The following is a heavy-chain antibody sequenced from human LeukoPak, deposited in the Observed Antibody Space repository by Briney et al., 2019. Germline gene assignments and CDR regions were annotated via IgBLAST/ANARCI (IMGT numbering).Heavy chain of an antibody. J-gene: IGHJ4*02. CDR3: ARDRNLRELYYFDY. V-gene: IGHV4-34*01. CDR1: GGSFSGYY. D-gene: IGHD5-12*01. CDR2: INHSGST. Sequence: SETLSLTCAVYGGSFSGYYWSWIRQPPGKGLEWIGEINHSGSTNYNPSLKSRVTISVDTSKNQFSLKLSSVTAADTAVYYCARDRNLRELYYFDYWGQGTLVTVSS.